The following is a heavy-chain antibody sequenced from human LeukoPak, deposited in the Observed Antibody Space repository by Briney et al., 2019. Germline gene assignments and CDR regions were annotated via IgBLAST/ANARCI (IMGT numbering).Heavy chain of an antibody. D-gene: IGHD6-13*01. CDR3: ARDSGIASPGRFDP. CDR1: GGSISSGSYR. Sequence: PSETLSLTCTVSGGSISSGSYRWGWIRQTAGKGLEWIGRIYASGSTNYNPSLKSRVTISVDTSKNQFSLKLSSVTTADTAVYYCARDSGIASPGRFDPWGQGTLVTVSS. V-gene: IGHV4-61*02. J-gene: IGHJ5*02. CDR2: IYASGST.